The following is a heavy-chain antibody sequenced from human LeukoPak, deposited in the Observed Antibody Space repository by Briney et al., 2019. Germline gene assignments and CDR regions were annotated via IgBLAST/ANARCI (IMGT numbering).Heavy chain of an antibody. CDR1: GLTSSVYA. V-gene: IGHV3-30*02. CDR3: ARGQQLVKTD. D-gene: IGHD6-13*01. J-gene: IGHJ4*02. CDR2: IRFDGSNE. Sequence: GGSLRLSCAASGLTSSVYAMHWVRQAPGKGLEWVAFIRFDGSNEQYADSVKGRFTISRDNSKNTVYLQMDSLRAEDTALYYCARGQQLVKTDWGQGTLVTVSS.